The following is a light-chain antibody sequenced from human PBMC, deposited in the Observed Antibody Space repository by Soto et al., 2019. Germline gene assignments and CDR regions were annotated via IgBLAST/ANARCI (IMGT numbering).Light chain of an antibody. J-gene: IGLJ1*01. CDR2: END. V-gene: IGLV1-51*02. CDR1: SSNTGNNY. CDR3: ATWDSSLSAGL. Sequence: QSVLTQPPSVSAAPGQKVTISCSGSSSNTGNNYVSWYQQLPGAAPKLLIYENDKRPSGIPDRFSGSKSGTSATLGITGLQTGDEADYYCATWDSSLSAGLFGTGTKLT.